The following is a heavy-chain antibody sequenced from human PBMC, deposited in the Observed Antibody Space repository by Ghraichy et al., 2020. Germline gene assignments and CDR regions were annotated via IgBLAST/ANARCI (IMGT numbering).Heavy chain of an antibody. CDR1: GFTFSSYS. CDR3: ARDPQGSFDY. CDR2: ISSATRTM. V-gene: IGHV3-48*02. J-gene: IGHJ4*02. Sequence: GGSLRLSCAASGFTFSSYSMNWVRQAPGKGLEWVSYISSATRTMYYADSVKGRFTISRDNAKNSLYLQMNSLRDEDTAVYYCARDPQGSFDYWGQGTLVTVSS.